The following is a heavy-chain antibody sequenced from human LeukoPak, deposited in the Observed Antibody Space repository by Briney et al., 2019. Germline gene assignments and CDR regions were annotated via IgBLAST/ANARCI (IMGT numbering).Heavy chain of an antibody. CDR1: GGSISSSSYY. D-gene: IGHD5-18*01. V-gene: IGHV4-61*05. CDR2: IYHSGST. Sequence: SETLSLTCTVSGGSISSSSYYGSWIRQPPGEGLEWIGNIYHSGSTNYNPSLKSRVTISVDTSKNQFSLKLSSVTAADTAVYYCASADTAGAFDIWGQGTMVTVSS. CDR3: ASADTAGAFDI. J-gene: IGHJ3*02.